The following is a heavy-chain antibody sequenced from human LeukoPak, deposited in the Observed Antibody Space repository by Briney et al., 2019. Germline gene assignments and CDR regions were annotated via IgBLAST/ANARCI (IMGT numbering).Heavy chain of an antibody. Sequence: GASVKVSCKAPGFTFTNYGISWLRQAPGQGLEWMGWISAYNGDTNYAQKLQDRVTMTTDTSTSTAYMELRSLRSDDTAMYYCARDEGVGERGAYWGQGTLVTVSS. D-gene: IGHD3-16*01. CDR1: GFTFTNYG. CDR2: ISAYNGDT. CDR3: ARDEGVGERGAY. J-gene: IGHJ4*02. V-gene: IGHV1-18*01.